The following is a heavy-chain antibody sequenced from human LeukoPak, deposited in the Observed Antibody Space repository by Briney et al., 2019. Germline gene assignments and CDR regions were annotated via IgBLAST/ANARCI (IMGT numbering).Heavy chain of an antibody. D-gene: IGHD3-10*01. Sequence: PGGSLRLSCAASVFTFSGYGMPWVRQAPGRGLEWVAVIWYDGSKKYYADSVKGRFTISRDHSRSTLYLQMNSLRAEDTAVYYCARDDGFYGMDVWGQGTTVTVSS. CDR2: IWYDGSKK. CDR3: ARDDGFYGMDV. V-gene: IGHV3-33*01. J-gene: IGHJ6*02. CDR1: VFTFSGYG.